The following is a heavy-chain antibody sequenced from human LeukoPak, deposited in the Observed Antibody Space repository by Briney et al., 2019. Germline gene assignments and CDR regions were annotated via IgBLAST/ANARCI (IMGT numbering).Heavy chain of an antibody. Sequence: GGSLRLSCAASGFTFSSYWMSWVRQAPGKGLEWVANIKEDGRQKYYVGSVKGRFTISRDNAKNSLYLQMNSLRAEDTALYYCTRDYAGDTSGLVLDYWGQGTLVTVSS. CDR3: TRDYAGDTSGLVLDY. J-gene: IGHJ4*02. D-gene: IGHD3-22*01. CDR1: GFTFSSYW. CDR2: IKEDGRQK. V-gene: IGHV3-7*01.